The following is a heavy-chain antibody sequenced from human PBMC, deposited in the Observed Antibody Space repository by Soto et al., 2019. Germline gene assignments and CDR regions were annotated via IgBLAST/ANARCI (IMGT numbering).Heavy chain of an antibody. CDR1: GGTFRSHD. Sequence: QVQLVQSGAEVKKPGSSVNVSCKAYGGTFRSHDISWVRQAPGQGLEWIGGIIPIFGAAKYAQKVQGRATITADESTSTAYTELSSLRFEDTAMYYCARDARTGWFDPWGQGPLVTVSS. CDR2: IIPIFGAA. J-gene: IGHJ5*02. V-gene: IGHV1-69*01. CDR3: ARDARTGWFDP.